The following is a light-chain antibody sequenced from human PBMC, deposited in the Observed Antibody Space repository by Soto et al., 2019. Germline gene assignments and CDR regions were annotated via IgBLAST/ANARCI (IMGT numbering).Light chain of an antibody. CDR2: LNS. Sequence: QSVLTQPPSASGTPGQRVTISCSGDSSSIERNTVSWYQQLPGMAPKLLIYLNSRRPSGVPDRFSGSKSGTSASLAITGLQADDEADYYCQSYDRSLSSPIFGGGTQLTVL. V-gene: IGLV1-44*01. J-gene: IGLJ2*01. CDR1: SSSIERNT. CDR3: QSYDRSLSSPI.